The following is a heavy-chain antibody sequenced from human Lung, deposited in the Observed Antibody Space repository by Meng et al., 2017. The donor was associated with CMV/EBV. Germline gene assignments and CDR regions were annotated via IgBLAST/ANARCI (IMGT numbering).Heavy chain of an antibody. CDR1: GGSISNYY. V-gene: IGHV4-59*01. Sequence: SXTLSLXCTVSGGSISNYYWSWIRQPPGKGLEWIGYIYYTGSTNYNPSLKSRVTISLDTPKKQFSLKLSSVTAADTAVYYCARVVKDIVVVPAAIWFDPXRQGXLVTVSS. J-gene: IGHJ5*02. CDR3: ARVVKDIVVVPAAIWFDP. D-gene: IGHD2-2*01. CDR2: IYYTGST.